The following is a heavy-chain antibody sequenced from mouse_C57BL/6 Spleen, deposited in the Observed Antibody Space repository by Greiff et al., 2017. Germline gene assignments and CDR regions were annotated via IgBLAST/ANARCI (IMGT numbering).Heavy chain of an antibody. CDR3: ARSGAGTGYFDY. V-gene: IGHV1-42*01. J-gene: IGHJ2*01. CDR2: INPSTGGT. CDR1: GYSFTGYY. Sequence: EVQLKESGPELVKPGASVKISCKASGYSFTGYYMNWVKQSPEKSLEWIGEINPSTGGTTYNQKFKAKATLTVDKSSSTAYMQLKSLTSEDSAVYYCARSGAGTGYFDYWGQGTTLTVSS. D-gene: IGHD4-1*01.